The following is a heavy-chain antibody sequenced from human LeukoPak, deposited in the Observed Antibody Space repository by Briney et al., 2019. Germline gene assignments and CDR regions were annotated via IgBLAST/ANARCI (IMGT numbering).Heavy chain of an antibody. CDR3: ARAGGRAAAATMGFDP. D-gene: IGHD6-13*01. Sequence: SETLSLTCTVSGGSISSYYWSWIRQPAGKGLEWIGRIYTSGSTNYNPSLKSRVTMSVDTSKNQFSLKLSSVTAADTAVYYCARAGGRAAAATMGFDPWGQGTLVTVSS. V-gene: IGHV4-4*07. J-gene: IGHJ5*02. CDR2: IYTSGST. CDR1: GGSISSYY.